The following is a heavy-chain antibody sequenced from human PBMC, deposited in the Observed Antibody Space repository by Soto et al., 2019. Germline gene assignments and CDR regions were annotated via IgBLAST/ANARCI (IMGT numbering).Heavy chain of an antibody. CDR3: ASGLKTRLIVPAATTEYYYYYYMDV. CDR2: IIPILGIA. J-gene: IGHJ6*03. D-gene: IGHD2-2*01. V-gene: IGHV1-69*02. CDR1: GGTFSSYT. Sequence: ASVKVSCKASGGTFSSYTISWVRQAPGQGLEWMGRIIPILGIANYAQKFQGRVTITADKSTSTAYMELSSLRSEDTAVYYCASGLKTRLIVPAATTEYYYYYYMDVWGKGTTVTVSS.